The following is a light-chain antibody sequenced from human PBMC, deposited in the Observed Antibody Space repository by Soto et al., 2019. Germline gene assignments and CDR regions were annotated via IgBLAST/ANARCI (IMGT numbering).Light chain of an antibody. CDR3: QQYGRSLST. CDR2: GAS. Sequence: EMVLTQSTGTLYLSPGERATLSCRASQRVSSSYLAWYQQKPGQAPRLLIYGASSRATGIPDSFSGSGSGTDFTLTISRLEPEASSVYYCQQYGRSLSTLGHGKKVEIK. V-gene: IGKV3-20*01. CDR1: QRVSSSY. J-gene: IGKJ1*01.